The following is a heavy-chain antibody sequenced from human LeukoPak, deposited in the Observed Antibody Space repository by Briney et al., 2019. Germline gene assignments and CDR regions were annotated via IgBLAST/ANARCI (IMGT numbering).Heavy chain of an antibody. D-gene: IGHD6-13*01. J-gene: IGHJ6*02. V-gene: IGHV3-15*01. Sequence: GGSLRLSCAASGFTFSNAWMSWVRQAPGKGLEWVGRIKSKTDGGTTDYAAPVKGRFTISRDDSKNTLYLQMNSLKTEDTAVYYCTTDPGKTYSSSWYEYYYGMDVWGQGTTVTVSS. CDR3: TTDPGKTYSSSWYEYYYGMDV. CDR2: IKSKTDGGTT. CDR1: GFTFSNAW.